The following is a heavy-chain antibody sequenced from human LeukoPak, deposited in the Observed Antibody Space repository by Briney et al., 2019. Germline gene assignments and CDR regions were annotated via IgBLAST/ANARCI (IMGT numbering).Heavy chain of an antibody. Sequence: GGSLRLSCAASGFTFSSYSMNWVRQAPGKGLEWVSSISSSSSYIYYADSVKGRFTISRDNAKNSLYLQMNSLRAEDTAVYYCARDRNGYGYSDYWGQGTLVTVSS. CDR2: ISSSSSYI. J-gene: IGHJ4*02. CDR1: GFTFSSYS. CDR3: ARDRNGYGYSDY. V-gene: IGHV3-21*01. D-gene: IGHD5-18*01.